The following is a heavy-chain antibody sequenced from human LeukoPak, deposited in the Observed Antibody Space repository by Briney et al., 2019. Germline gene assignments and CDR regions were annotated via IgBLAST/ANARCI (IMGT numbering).Heavy chain of an antibody. Sequence: PSETLSLTCTVSGYSISSGHYWGWIRQPPGKGLEWIGSIYHSGSTYYNPFNPSLKSRITISVDTSKNQVSLKLSSVTASDTAVYYCARVGSDYGDQKGAFDIWGQGTMVTVSS. D-gene: IGHD4-17*01. CDR2: IYHSGST. CDR3: ARVGSDYGDQKGAFDI. CDR1: GYSISSGHY. J-gene: IGHJ3*02. V-gene: IGHV4-38-2*02.